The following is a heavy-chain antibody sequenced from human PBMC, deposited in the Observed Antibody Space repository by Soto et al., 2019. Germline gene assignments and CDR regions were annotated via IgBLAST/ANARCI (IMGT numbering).Heavy chain of an antibody. Sequence: TWSVAWGSSVNVGHYWIWVHQHPGKGLEYIVYIGYSGSTYYNPSLKSRITISVDTSKNQFSLKLSSVTAADTAVYYCARDDLGDYYASSGYYSAPPYSDYWGQRTPVTVSS. CDR1: WGSSVNVGHY. V-gene: IGHV4-31*02. CDR3: ARDDLGDYYASSGYYSAPPYSDY. J-gene: IGHJ4*02. D-gene: IGHD3-22*01. CDR2: IGYSGST.